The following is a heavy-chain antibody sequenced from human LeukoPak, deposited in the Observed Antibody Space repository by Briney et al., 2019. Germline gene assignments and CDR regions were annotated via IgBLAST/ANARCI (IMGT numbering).Heavy chain of an antibody. Sequence: ASVKVSCKASGYTFTIYGISWVRKAPGQGLEWMGWISAYNGNTNYAQKFQDRVTMTTDTSTSTAYMELRSLRSDDTAVYYCARIAVVVPAAIVWFDPWGQGTLVTVSS. D-gene: IGHD2-2*01. J-gene: IGHJ5*02. CDR2: ISAYNGNT. CDR3: ARIAVVVPAAIVWFDP. CDR1: GYTFTIYG. V-gene: IGHV1-18*01.